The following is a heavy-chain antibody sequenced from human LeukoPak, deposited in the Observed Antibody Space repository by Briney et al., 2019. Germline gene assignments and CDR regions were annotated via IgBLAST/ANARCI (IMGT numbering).Heavy chain of an antibody. CDR3: ASLIAVAGGQGFQH. D-gene: IGHD6-19*01. CDR1: GFTFSSYS. J-gene: IGHJ1*01. CDR2: ISSSSSYI. Sequence: GGSLRLSCAASGFTFSSYSMNWVRQAPRKGLEWVSSISSSSSYIYYADSVKGRFTISRDNARHSLYLQMNSLRAEDTAVYYCASLIAVAGGQGFQHWGQGTLVTVSS. V-gene: IGHV3-21*01.